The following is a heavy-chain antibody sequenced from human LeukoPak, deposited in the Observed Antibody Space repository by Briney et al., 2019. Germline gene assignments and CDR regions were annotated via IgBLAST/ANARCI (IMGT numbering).Heavy chain of an antibody. CDR3: AREGLSGAAMVPDGYYYYMDV. V-gene: IGHV4-38-2*02. J-gene: IGHJ6*03. D-gene: IGHD5-18*01. Sequence: SETLSLTCAVSGYSISSGYYWGWIRQPPGKGLEWIGSIYHSGSTYYNPSLKSRVTISVDTSKNQFSLKLSSVTAADTAVYYCAREGLSGAAMVPDGYYYYMDVWGKGTTVTVSS. CDR1: GYSISSGYY. CDR2: IYHSGST.